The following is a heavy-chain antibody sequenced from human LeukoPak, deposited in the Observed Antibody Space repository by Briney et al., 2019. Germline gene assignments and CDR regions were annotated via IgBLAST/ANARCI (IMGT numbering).Heavy chain of an antibody. J-gene: IGHJ3*01. CDR2: ISGSGGST. Sequence: GGSLRLSCAASGFTFSSYAMSWVRQAPGKGLEWVSAISGSGGSTYYADSVKGRFTISRDNVKNSLFLQMTSLRAEDTAVYYCARQAVARPFDLWGQGTMVAVSS. V-gene: IGHV3-23*01. CDR1: GFTFSSYA. CDR3: ARQAVARPFDL.